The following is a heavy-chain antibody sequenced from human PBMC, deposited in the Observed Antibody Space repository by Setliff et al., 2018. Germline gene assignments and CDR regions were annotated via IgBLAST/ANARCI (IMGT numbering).Heavy chain of an antibody. CDR3: ARGHCTTISCFLDH. Sequence: LSLSCAASGFIFDDYAMHWVRQAPGKGLEWVSGIRAGSDNIAYADSVKGRFTISRDNAKNSLYLQLDSLRPDDTAFYYCARGHCTTISCFLDHWGQGITVTVSS. J-gene: IGHJ4*02. V-gene: IGHV3-9*01. CDR2: IRAGSDNI. CDR1: GFIFDDYA. D-gene: IGHD2-8*01.